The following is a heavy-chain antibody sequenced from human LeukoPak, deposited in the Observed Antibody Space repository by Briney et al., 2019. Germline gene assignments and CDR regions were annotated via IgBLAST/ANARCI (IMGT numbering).Heavy chain of an antibody. CDR1: GFTFSSYW. J-gene: IGHJ4*02. V-gene: IGHV3-23*01. CDR3: AKDDRWLQYND. Sequence: GGSLRLSCAASGFTFSSYWMSWVRQAPGKGLEWVSGISPSGDTTYYADSVKGRFTVSRDNSKNTLYLQINSLRAEDTAVYYCAKDDRWLQYNDWGQGTLVTVSS. CDR2: ISPSGDTT. D-gene: IGHD5-24*01.